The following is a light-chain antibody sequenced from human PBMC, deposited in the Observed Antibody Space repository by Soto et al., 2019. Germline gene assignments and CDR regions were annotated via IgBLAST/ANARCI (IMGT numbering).Light chain of an antibody. J-gene: IGKJ1*01. Sequence: EIVLTQAPGTLSLSPWERATLSCRASQSVSSSYLAWYQQKPGQAPRLLICGASSRATGLPDRFSGSGSGTDFTLTISSLEPEDFAVYYCQQYVSSPPSITFGQGTKVDIK. CDR3: QQYVSSPPSIT. CDR2: GAS. V-gene: IGKV3-20*01. CDR1: QSVSSSY.